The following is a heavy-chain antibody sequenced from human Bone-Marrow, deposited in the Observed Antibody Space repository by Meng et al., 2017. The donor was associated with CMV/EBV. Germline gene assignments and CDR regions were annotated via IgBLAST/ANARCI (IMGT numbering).Heavy chain of an antibody. J-gene: IGHJ5*02. D-gene: IGHD2-2*01. V-gene: IGHV4-34*01. Sequence: YGGSFSGYYWSWIRQPPGKGLEWSGEINHSGSTNYNPSLKSRVTISVDTSKNQFSLKLSSVTAADTAVYYCARGGYCSTSCYYNWFDPWGQGTLVTVSS. CDR2: INHSGST. CDR1: GGSFSGYY. CDR3: ARGGYCSTSCYYNWFDP.